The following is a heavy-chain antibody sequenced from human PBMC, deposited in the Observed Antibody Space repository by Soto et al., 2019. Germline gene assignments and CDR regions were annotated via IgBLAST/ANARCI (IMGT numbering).Heavy chain of an antibody. CDR3: ARGDSVSASSHRSLDV. CDR1: GGSFSGNY. CDR2: INHGGST. J-gene: IGHJ6*02. Sequence: SETLSLTCAVYGGSFSGNYWSWIRQSPGKGLEWIGEINHGGSTNYNPSLKSRLTISVDASKNQFSLNLSSVTAADTAMYYCARGDSVSASSHRSLDVWGQGITVTVSS. V-gene: IGHV4-34*01.